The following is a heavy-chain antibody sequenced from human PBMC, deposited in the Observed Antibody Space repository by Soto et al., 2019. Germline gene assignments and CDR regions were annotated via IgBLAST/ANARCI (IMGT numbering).Heavy chain of an antibody. Sequence: QVQLVQSGAEVKKPGASVKVSCKASGYTFTSYAIHWVRQAPGQRLEWMGWINAGNGNTKYSQKFQDRVTITRDTYASTAYMELSSLRSEDTAVYCARDLGGWPDYWGQGTLVTVSS. J-gene: IGHJ4*02. CDR3: ARDLGGWPDY. V-gene: IGHV1-3*01. CDR1: GYTFTSYA. D-gene: IGHD6-19*01. CDR2: INAGNGNT.